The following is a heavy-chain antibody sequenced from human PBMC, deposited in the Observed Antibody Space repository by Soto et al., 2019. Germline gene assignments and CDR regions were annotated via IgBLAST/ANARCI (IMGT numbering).Heavy chain of an antibody. Sequence: ASVKVSFKASGYTFTSYGISWVRQAPGQGLEWMGWISAYNGNTNYAQKLQGRVTMTTDTSTSTAYMELRSLRSDDTAVYYCARETYDFWTNYGMDVWGQGTTVTVSS. CDR1: GYTFTSYG. V-gene: IGHV1-18*01. D-gene: IGHD3-3*01. CDR3: ARETYDFWTNYGMDV. J-gene: IGHJ6*02. CDR2: ISAYNGNT.